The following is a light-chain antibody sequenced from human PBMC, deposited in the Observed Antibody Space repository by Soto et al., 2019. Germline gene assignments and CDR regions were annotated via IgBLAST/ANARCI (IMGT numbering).Light chain of an antibody. J-gene: IGKJ1*01. CDR3: QQYNSYSWT. Sequence: DIQMTQSPSTLSAFVGDRVTITCRASQSISSWLAWYQQKPGKAPKLLIYKASSLESGVPSRFSGGGSGTEFTLTISSLQPDDFETYYCQQYNSYSWTFGQGTKVEIK. CDR1: QSISSW. CDR2: KAS. V-gene: IGKV1-5*03.